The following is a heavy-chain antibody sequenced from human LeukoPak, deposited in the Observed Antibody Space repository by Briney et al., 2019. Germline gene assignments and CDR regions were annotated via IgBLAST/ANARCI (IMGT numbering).Heavy chain of an antibody. Sequence: PGGSLRLSCAASGFTFNNYGMHWVRQAPGKGLEWVAFIRYNGNNQYYADSVKGRFTISRDNSKNTLYLQMNSLKGDDTAVYYCASGKETMVRGVRYNWFDPWGQGTLVTVSS. J-gene: IGHJ5*02. D-gene: IGHD3-10*01. CDR3: ASGKETMVRGVRYNWFDP. CDR1: GFTFNNYG. V-gene: IGHV3-30*02. CDR2: IRYNGNNQ.